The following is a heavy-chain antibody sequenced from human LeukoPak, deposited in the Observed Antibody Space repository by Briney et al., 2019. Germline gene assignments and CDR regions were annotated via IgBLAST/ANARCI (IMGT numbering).Heavy chain of an antibody. V-gene: IGHV3-7*01. D-gene: IGHD3-22*01. CDR1: GFTFSGNW. CDR3: ARDAKYYYDSSGYH. J-gene: IGHJ4*03. CDR2: INQDGSGK. Sequence: GGSLRLSCAASGFTFSGNWMSWVRQAPGRGLEWLADINQDGSGKYYMASVKGRFTISRDNAKNSLYLLMNSLRAKDTAVYYWARDAKYYYDSSGYHWGHGTLVTVSS.